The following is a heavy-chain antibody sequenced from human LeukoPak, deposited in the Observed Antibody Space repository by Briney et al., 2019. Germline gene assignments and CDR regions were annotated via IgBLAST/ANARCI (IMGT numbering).Heavy chain of an antibody. V-gene: IGHV1-2*02. CDR1: GYTFTGSY. CDR3: ARSQWLIDASIDY. CDR2: INPTSGGT. J-gene: IGHJ4*02. D-gene: IGHD6-19*01. Sequence: ASVKVSFKAPGYTFTGSYMHWVRQAPGQGLEWMGWINPTSGGTKYAQKFQGRVTMTRDTSISTAYMELSRLRSDDTAVYYCARSQWLIDASIDYWGQGTLVTVSS.